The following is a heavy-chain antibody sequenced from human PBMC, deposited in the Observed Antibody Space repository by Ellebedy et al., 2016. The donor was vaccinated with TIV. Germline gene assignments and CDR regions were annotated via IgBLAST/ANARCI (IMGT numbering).Heavy chain of an antibody. J-gene: IGHJ4*02. CDR3: ATLPTTYYYDGRDY. D-gene: IGHD3-22*01. Sequence: GESLKISCAASGFTFSSYAMSWVRQAPGKGLEWVSAISGSGGSTYYADSVKGRFTISRDNSKNTLYLQMNSLRAEDTAVYYCATLPTTYYYDGRDYWGQGTLVTVSS. CDR1: GFTFSSYA. V-gene: IGHV3-23*01. CDR2: ISGSGGST.